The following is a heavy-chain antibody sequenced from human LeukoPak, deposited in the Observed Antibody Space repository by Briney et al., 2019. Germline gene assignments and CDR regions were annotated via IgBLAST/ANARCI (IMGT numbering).Heavy chain of an antibody. CDR1: GGSISSSSYY. D-gene: IGHD1-26*01. J-gene: IGHJ4*02. V-gene: IGHV4-39*02. Sequence: PSETLSLTCTVSGGSISSSSYYWGWIRQPPGKGLEWIGSIYYSGSTYYNPSLMSRVTISVDTSKNHFSLRLSSVTAADTAVYYRARSPIVGASLDYWGQGTLVTVSS. CDR2: IYYSGST. CDR3: ARSPIVGASLDY.